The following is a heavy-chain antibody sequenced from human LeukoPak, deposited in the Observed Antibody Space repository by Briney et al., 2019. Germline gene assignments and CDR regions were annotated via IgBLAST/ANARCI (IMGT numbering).Heavy chain of an antibody. Sequence: GGSLRLSCAASGFTFSVYAMNWVRQAPGKGLEWVSSISANGGETHYADSVKGRFTISRDNSKNTLYLQINNPRVEDTAVYYCAKRYYDFPLDYWGQGTLVTVSS. V-gene: IGHV3-23*01. CDR3: AKRYYDFPLDY. D-gene: IGHD3-3*01. J-gene: IGHJ4*02. CDR2: ISANGGET. CDR1: GFTFSVYA.